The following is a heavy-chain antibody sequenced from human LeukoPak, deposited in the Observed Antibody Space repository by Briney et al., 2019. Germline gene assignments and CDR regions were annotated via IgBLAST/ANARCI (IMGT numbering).Heavy chain of an antibody. Sequence: PSETLSLTCAVYGGSFSGYYWSWIRQPPGKGLEWIGEINHSGSTNYNPSLKSRVTISVDTSKNQFSLKLSSVTAADTAVYYRARGGYDFWSGYLQSCWFDPWGQGTLVTVSS. CDR1: GGSFSGYY. D-gene: IGHD3-3*01. CDR2: INHSGST. CDR3: ARGGYDFWSGYLQSCWFDP. V-gene: IGHV4-34*01. J-gene: IGHJ5*02.